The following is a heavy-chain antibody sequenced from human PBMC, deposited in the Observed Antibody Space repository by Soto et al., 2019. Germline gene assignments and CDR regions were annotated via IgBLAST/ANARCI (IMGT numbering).Heavy chain of an antibody. CDR3: ARIGGVGAPPGADY. V-gene: IGHV1-69*01. CDR2: IIPILNTP. Sequence: QVQLVQSGAAVKKPGSSVKVSCKASGGIFSSYAISWVRQAPGQGLEWMGEIIPILNTPHYAQKFQDRLTITADESTRTASMELSSLRSDDTDVYYCARIGGVGAPPGADYWGQGTLVTVSS. CDR1: GGIFSSYA. D-gene: IGHD1-26*01. J-gene: IGHJ4*02.